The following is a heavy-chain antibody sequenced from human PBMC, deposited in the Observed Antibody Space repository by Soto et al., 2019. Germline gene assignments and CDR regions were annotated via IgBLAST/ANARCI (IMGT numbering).Heavy chain of an antibody. CDR2: ITGGGNT. D-gene: IGHD2-21*01. CDR3: AKDAVYNDGLWLVSD. Sequence: DVQLLESGGGLVQPGGSLRLSCVVSGFSFSYAIIWVRQAPGKGQEWVSGITGGGNTEYAASVKGRFTISRDNSKNTVYLQMNSLRAEDTAMYYWAKDAVYNDGLWLVSDWGQGTLVTVS. CDR1: GFSFSYA. V-gene: IGHV3-23*01. J-gene: IGHJ4*02.